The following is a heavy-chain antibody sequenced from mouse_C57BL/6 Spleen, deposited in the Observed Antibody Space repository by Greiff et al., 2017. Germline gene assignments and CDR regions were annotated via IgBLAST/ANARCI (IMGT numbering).Heavy chain of an antibody. D-gene: IGHD2-4*01. CDR2: ISYDGSN. CDR3: ARAPYDYEGNYAMDY. Sequence: EVQRVESGPGLVKPSQSLSLTCSVTGYSITSGYYWNWIRQFPGNKLEWMGYISYDGSNNYNPSLKNRISITRDTSKNQVFLKLNSVTTEDTATYYCARAPYDYEGNYAMDYWGQGTSVTVSS. CDR1: GYSITSGYY. V-gene: IGHV3-6*01. J-gene: IGHJ4*01.